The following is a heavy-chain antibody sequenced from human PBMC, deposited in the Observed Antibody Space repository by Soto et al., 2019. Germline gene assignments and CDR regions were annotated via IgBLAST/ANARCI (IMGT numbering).Heavy chain of an antibody. CDR2: IYYSGST. CDR3: ARLVDYYDSSGYYYFDY. CDR1: GGSISSYY. J-gene: IGHJ4*02. Sequence: SETLSLTCTVSGGSISSYYWSWIRQPPGKGLEWIGYIYYSGSTNYNPSLKSRVSISVDTSKNRFSLKLSSVTAADTAVYYCARLVDYYDSSGYYYFDYWGQGTLVTVSS. D-gene: IGHD3-22*01. V-gene: IGHV4-59*08.